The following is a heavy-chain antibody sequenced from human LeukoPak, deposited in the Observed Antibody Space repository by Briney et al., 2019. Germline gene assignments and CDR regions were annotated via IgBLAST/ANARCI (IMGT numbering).Heavy chain of an antibody. CDR3: ARGRFIAGTTAYYFDY. Sequence: GGSLRLSCAASGFTFSSYGMHWVRQAPGKGLEWVANINQGEGEKYYVDSVKGRFTISRDNAKKSLFLQMNSLRAEDTAVYYCARGRFIAGTTAYYFDYWGQGTLVTVSS. CDR2: INQGEGEK. V-gene: IGHV3-7*03. D-gene: IGHD1-26*01. CDR1: GFTFSSYG. J-gene: IGHJ4*02.